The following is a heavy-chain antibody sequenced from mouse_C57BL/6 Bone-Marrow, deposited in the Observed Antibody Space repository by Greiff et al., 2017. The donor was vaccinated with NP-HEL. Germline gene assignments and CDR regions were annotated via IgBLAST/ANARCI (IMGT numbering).Heavy chain of an antibody. CDR1: GYTFTSYD. J-gene: IGHJ4*01. V-gene: IGHV1-85*01. Sequence: QVQLQQSGPELVKPGASVKLSCKASGYTFTSYDINWVKQRPGQGLEWIGWIYPRDGSTKYNEKFKGKATLTVDTSSSTAYMELHSLTSEDSAVYFCARYYGSSYEDYAMDYWGQGTSVTVSS. D-gene: IGHD1-1*01. CDR3: ARYYGSSYEDYAMDY. CDR2: IYPRDGST.